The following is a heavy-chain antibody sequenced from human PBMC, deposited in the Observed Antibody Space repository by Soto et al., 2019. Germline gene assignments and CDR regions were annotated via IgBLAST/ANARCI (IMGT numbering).Heavy chain of an antibody. CDR1: GFPFSSYL. J-gene: IGHJ4*02. D-gene: IGHD5-12*01. CDR3: TTLVATIPDY. Sequence: GGSLRLSCAASGFPFSSYLINWVRQAPGKGLEWVSAITDSGAKTHYADSVKGRFTISRDNSKKTLYLQMNSLRVEDTAVYYCTTLVATIPDYWGQGTLVTVSS. V-gene: IGHV3-23*01. CDR2: ITDSGAKT.